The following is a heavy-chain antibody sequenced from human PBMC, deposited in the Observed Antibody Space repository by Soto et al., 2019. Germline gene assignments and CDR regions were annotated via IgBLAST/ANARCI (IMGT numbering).Heavy chain of an antibody. CDR3: ARDPGGHYCTSTSCLYFFDH. CDR2: ISNSGSK. D-gene: IGHD2-2*01. V-gene: IGHV3-23*01. CDR1: GFTSSIPA. J-gene: IGHJ4*02. Sequence: EVQLLESGGALVQPGGSLSFSWEALGFTSSIPAMNWVPQAPGKGLEWVSTISNSGSKYYADSVKGRFTISRDNSKNTLYLQMNSLRAEDTAVYYCARDPGGHYCTSTSCLYFFDHWGQGTLVIVSS.